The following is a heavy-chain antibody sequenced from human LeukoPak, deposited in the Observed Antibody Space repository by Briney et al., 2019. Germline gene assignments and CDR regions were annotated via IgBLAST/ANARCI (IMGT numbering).Heavy chain of an antibody. CDR1: GYTFTSYA. CDR2: IIPIFCTV. Sequence: SVKVSCKASGYTFTSYAISWVRQAPGQGLEWMGGIIPIFCTVNYAQNFQGRVTITADESTSTAYMELSSLRSEDTAVYYCAREEESNWFDPWGRGTLVTVSS. CDR3: AREEESNWFDP. V-gene: IGHV1-69*13. J-gene: IGHJ5*02.